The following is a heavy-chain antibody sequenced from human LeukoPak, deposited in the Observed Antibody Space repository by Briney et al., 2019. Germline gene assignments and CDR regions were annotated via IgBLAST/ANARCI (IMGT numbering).Heavy chain of an antibody. Sequence: ASVKVSCKASGYTFTNYGISWVRQTPGQGLEWMGWISAYSGATNYAQKLQGRVTMTTDTSTSTAYMELRSLRSDDTAVYYCATSGIGYFDWYPDWFDPWSQGTLVTVSS. D-gene: IGHD3-9*01. J-gene: IGHJ5*02. CDR3: ATSGIGYFDWYPDWFDP. CDR2: ISAYSGAT. CDR1: GYTFTNYG. V-gene: IGHV1-18*01.